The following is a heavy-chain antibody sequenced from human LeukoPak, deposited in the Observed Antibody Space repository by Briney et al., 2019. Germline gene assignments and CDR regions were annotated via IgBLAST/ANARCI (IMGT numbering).Heavy chain of an antibody. J-gene: IGHJ4*02. CDR3: ARVTGSSSDY. D-gene: IGHD6-6*01. CDR2: ISYDGSNK. V-gene: IGHV3-30*04. Sequence: GGSLRLSCAASGFTFSSYAMHWVRQAPGKGLEWVAVISYDGSNKYYADSVKGRFTISRDNSKNTLYLQMNSLRAEDTAVYYCARVTGSSSDYWGQGTLVTVSS. CDR1: GFTFSSYA.